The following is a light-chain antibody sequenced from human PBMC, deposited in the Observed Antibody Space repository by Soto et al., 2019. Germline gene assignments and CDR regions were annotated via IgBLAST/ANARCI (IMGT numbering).Light chain of an antibody. CDR1: SSDVGAYTF. CDR3: SSYTSSSTQV. Sequence: QSVLTQPASVSGSPGQSITISCTGTSSDVGAYTFVSWYQQHPDKVPKLMIFDVSSRPSGVSDRFSGSKSGNTASLTISGLQPEDEADYYCSSYTSSSTQVFGSGTKLTVL. J-gene: IGLJ1*01. CDR2: DVS. V-gene: IGLV2-14*03.